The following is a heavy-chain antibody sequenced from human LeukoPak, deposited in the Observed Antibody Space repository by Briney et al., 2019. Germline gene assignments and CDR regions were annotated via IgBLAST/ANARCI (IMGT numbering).Heavy chain of an antibody. V-gene: IGHV3-23*01. CDR2: ISGSGGST. Sequence: QAGGSLRLSCAASGFTFSSYAMSWVRQAPGKGLEWVSAISGSGGSTYYADSVKGRFTISRDNSKNTLYLQMNSLRAEDTAVYYCAKDRFWSGYQTGIWFDYWGQGTLVTVSS. CDR1: GFTFSSYA. CDR3: AKDRFWSGYQTGIWFDY. D-gene: IGHD3-3*01. J-gene: IGHJ4*02.